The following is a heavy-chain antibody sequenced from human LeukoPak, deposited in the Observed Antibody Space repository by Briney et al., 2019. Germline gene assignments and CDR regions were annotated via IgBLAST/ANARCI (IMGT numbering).Heavy chain of an antibody. D-gene: IGHD3-22*01. V-gene: IGHV4-34*01. J-gene: IGHJ3*02. CDR2: INHSGST. CDR1: GGSFSDHY. CDR3: ARGFDRQSFDI. Sequence: SETLSLTCAVYGGSFSDHYWSWIRQPPGKGLEWIGEINHSGSTNYNPSLKSRVTISVDTSKNQFSLKLSSVTAADTAVYYCARGFDRQSFDIWGQGTMVTVSS.